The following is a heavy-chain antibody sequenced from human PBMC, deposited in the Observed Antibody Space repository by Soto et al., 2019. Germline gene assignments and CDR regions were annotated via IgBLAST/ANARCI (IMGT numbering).Heavy chain of an antibody. D-gene: IGHD5-12*01. V-gene: IGHV1-3*01. J-gene: IGHJ4*02. CDR3: ARGGVATIRRAAFDY. CDR1: GYTFTSYA. CDR2: INAGNGNT. Sequence: QVQLVQSGAEVKKPGASVTVSCKASGYTFTSYAMHWVRQAPGQRLEWMGWINAGNGNTKYSQKFQGRVTITRDTSASTAYMELSSLRSEDTAVYYCARGGVATIRRAAFDYWGQGTLVTVSS.